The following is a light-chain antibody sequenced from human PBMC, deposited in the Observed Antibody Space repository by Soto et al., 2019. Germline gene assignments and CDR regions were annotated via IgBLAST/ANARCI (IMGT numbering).Light chain of an antibody. CDR2: DAS. CDR1: QSISSW. V-gene: IGKV1-5*01. CDR3: QQYNSYGT. Sequence: DIQMTQSPSTPSASVGDRVTITCRASQSISSWLAWYQQKPGKAPKLLIYDASSLESGVPSRFSGSGSGTEFTLTISSLQPDDFATYYCQQYNSYGTFGQGTKVEIK. J-gene: IGKJ1*01.